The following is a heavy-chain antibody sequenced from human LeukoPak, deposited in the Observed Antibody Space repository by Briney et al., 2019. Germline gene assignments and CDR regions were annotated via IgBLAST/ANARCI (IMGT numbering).Heavy chain of an antibody. V-gene: IGHV3-30*02. J-gene: IGHJ4*02. D-gene: IGHD1-1*01. CDR2: IRYDGSDK. CDR1: GFTFSDYS. Sequence: GGSLRLSCAASGFTFSDYSMNWVRQAPGKGLEWVAFIRYDGSDKSYADSVKGRFTISRDNSENTLYLQINSLRVEDTAVYYCAKDTPTTGYHLDSWGQGTLVTVSS. CDR3: AKDTPTTGYHLDS.